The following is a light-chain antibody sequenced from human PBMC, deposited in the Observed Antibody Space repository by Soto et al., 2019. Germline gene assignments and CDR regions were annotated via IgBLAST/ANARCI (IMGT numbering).Light chain of an antibody. CDR1: QSVSSN. CDR3: QQYNGWSPWT. V-gene: IGKV3-15*01. J-gene: IGKJ1*01. CDR2: GAS. Sequence: EIVMTQSPGTLSVSPGEGATLSCRASQSVSSNLAWYQQRPGQAPRLLIYGASTRATGIPARFSGSGSGTEFTLTISSLQSGDFAVYYCQQYNGWSPWTFGQGTKVEVK.